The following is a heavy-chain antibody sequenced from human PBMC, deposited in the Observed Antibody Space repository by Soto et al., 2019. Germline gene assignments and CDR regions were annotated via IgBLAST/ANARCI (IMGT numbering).Heavy chain of an antibody. D-gene: IGHD6-13*01. CDR3: ARRQIPPPTRGAANARGGMDV. V-gene: IGHV3-33*01. Sequence: QVQLVESGGGVVQPGRSLRLSCAASGFTFNNYGMHWVRQAPGKGLEWLAVIWNDGSNSSYANSVKGLFTISRDNSKNTLYLQMSSLRAEDTAVYYCARRQIPPPTRGAANARGGMDVWGQGTTVTVSS. CDR1: GFTFNNYG. CDR2: IWNDGSNS. J-gene: IGHJ6*02.